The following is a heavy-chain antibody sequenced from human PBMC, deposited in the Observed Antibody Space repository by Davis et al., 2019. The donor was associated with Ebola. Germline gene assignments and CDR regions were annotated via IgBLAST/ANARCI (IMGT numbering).Heavy chain of an antibody. V-gene: IGHV1-69*04. CDR2: IIPILGIA. Sequence: AASVKVSCKASGGTFSSYTISWVRQAPGQGLEWMGRIIPILGIANYAQKFQGRVTMTTDTSTSTVYMELMSLRSDDTAVYYCARDRRSGGWYESIDYWGQGTLVTVSS. J-gene: IGHJ4*02. CDR1: GGTFSSYT. D-gene: IGHD6-19*01. CDR3: ARDRRSGGWYESIDY.